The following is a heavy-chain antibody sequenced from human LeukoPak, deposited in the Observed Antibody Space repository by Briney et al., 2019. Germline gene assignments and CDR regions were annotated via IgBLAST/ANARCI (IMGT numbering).Heavy chain of an antibody. J-gene: IGHJ4*02. Sequence: ASVKVSCKASGYTFTSYDINWVRQATGQGLEWMGWMNPNSGNTGYAQKFQGRVTMTRNTSISTAYMELSSLRSEDTGVYYCARGRTRYSGYDYGYWGQGTLVTVSS. CDR3: ARGRTRYSGYDYGY. CDR2: MNPNSGNT. D-gene: IGHD5-12*01. CDR1: GYTFTSYD. V-gene: IGHV1-8*01.